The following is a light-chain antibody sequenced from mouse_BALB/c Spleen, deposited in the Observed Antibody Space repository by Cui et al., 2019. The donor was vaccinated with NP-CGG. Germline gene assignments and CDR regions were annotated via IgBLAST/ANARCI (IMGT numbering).Light chain of an antibody. CDR3: ALWYSNHWV. CDR1: TGAVTTSNY. J-gene: IGLJ1*01. Sequence: QAVVTTECAPTTSPGETVTLTCRSSTGAVTTSNYANWVQEKPDHLFTGLIGGTNNRAPGVPARFSGSLIGDKAALTITGAQTEDEAIYFCALWYSNHWVFGGGTKLTVL. V-gene: IGLV1*01. CDR2: GTN.